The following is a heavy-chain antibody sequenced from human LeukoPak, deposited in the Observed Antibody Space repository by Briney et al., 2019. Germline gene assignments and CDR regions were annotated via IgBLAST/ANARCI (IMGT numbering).Heavy chain of an antibody. Sequence: ASVKVSCKASGYTFTSYAMHWVRQAPGQRLEWMGWISTGDGDTKYSQKFQGRVTITRDTSASTAYMDLRSLRSEDTAIYYCARDRYFPTPGTNDLYYYYYGMDIWGQGTTVTVSS. CDR1: GYTFTSYA. CDR3: ARDRYFPTPGTNDLYYYYYGMDI. J-gene: IGHJ6*02. V-gene: IGHV1-3*04. D-gene: IGHD3-16*02. CDR2: ISTGDGDT.